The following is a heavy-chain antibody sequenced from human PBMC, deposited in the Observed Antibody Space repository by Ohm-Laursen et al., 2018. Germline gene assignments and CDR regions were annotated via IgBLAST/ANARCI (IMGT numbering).Heavy chain of an antibody. J-gene: IGHJ4*02. Sequence: SLRLSCTASGFTFSSYAMSWVRQAPGKGLEWDSTLSGSGGTIYYADSVKGRFTISRDNAKNSLYLQMNSLRAEDTAVYYCAKDPHDSSGYYQTYFDYWGQGTLVTVSS. CDR1: GFTFSSYA. D-gene: IGHD3-22*01. V-gene: IGHV3-23*01. CDR2: LSGSGGTI. CDR3: AKDPHDSSGYYQTYFDY.